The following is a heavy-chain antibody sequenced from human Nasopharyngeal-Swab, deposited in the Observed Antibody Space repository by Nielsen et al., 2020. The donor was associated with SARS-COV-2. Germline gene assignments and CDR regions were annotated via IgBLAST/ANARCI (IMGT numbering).Heavy chain of an antibody. J-gene: IGHJ4*02. CDR3: ADPPFSEY. CDR1: GFTFSSYA. V-gene: IGHV3-30-3*01. CDR2: ISYDGSNK. Sequence: GESLKISCAASGFTFSSYAMHWVRQAPGKGLEWVAVISYDGSNKYHADSVKGRFTISRDNSKNTLYLQMNSLRADDTAVYYCADPPFSEYWGQGTLVTVSS.